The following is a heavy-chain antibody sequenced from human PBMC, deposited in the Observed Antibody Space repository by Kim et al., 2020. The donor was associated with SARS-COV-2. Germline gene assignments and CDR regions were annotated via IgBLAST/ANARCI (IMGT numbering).Heavy chain of an antibody. CDR2: IYYSGST. CDR3: ARASSVYYYKPHYFDY. J-gene: IGHJ4*02. Sequence: SETLSLTCTVSGGSISSGGYYWSWIRQHQGKGLEWIGYIYYSGSTYYNPSHKRRVTISVDTSKNQFFLKLSSVTAADTAVYYGARASSVYYYKPHYFDYWGQGTLLTV. V-gene: IGHV4-31*03. D-gene: IGHD3-22*01. CDR1: GGSISSGGYY.